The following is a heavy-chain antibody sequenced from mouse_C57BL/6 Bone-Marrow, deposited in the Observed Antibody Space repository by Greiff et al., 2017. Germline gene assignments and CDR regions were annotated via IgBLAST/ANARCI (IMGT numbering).Heavy chain of an antibody. D-gene: IGHD1-1*01. J-gene: IGHJ2*01. CDR1: GYTFTDYE. CDR2: IDPENGGT. CDR3: TRGIYYYGSFDY. Sequence: QVQMQQSGAELVRPGASVTMSCKASGYTFTDYEMHWVKQTPVHGLEWIGAIDPENGGTAYNQKFKGKAILTADKSSSTAYMELRSLTSEYSAVYYCTRGIYYYGSFDYWGQGTTLTVSS. V-gene: IGHV1-15*01.